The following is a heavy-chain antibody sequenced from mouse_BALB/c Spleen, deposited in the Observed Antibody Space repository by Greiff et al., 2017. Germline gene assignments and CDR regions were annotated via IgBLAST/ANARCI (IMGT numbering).Heavy chain of an antibody. D-gene: IGHD2-2*01. Sequence: QVTLKESGPGILQPSQTLSLTCSFSGFSLSTSGMGVGWIRQPSGKGLEWLAHIWWDDDKRYNPALKSRLTISKDTSSNQVFLKIASVDTADTATYYCARIEYGYPYYYAMDYWGQGTSVTVSS. CDR3: ARIEYGYPYYYAMDY. V-gene: IGHV8-8*01. CDR2: IWWDDDK. CDR1: GFSLSTSGMG. J-gene: IGHJ4*01.